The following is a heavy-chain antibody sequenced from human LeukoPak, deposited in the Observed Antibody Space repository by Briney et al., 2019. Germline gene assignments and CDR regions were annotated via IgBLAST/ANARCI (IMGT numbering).Heavy chain of an antibody. J-gene: IGHJ5*02. D-gene: IGHD3-10*01. V-gene: IGHV4-59*01. CDR2: ISFSGSN. Sequence: SETLSLTCTVSSASISNYYWSWIRQPPGKKLEWIAYISFSGSNNYNPSFKPRVTTSLDTSKNQFSLKLSSVTAADTAVYYCARDQYHGSGTYAWFDPWGQGTLVTVSS. CDR1: SASISNYY. CDR3: ARDQYHGSGTYAWFDP.